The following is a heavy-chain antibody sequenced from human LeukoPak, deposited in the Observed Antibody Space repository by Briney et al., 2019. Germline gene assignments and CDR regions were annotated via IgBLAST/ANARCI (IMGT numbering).Heavy chain of an antibody. D-gene: IGHD2-2*02. Sequence: GGSLRLSCTASGFTFGDYAMSWFRQAPGKGLGWVGFIRSKAYGGTTEYAASVKGRFTISRDDSKSIAYLQMNSLKTEDTAVYYCNGRVVPAAIGFGAFDIWGQGTMVTVSS. CDR3: NGRVVPAAIGFGAFDI. V-gene: IGHV3-49*03. CDR1: GFTFGDYA. J-gene: IGHJ3*02. CDR2: IRSKAYGGTT.